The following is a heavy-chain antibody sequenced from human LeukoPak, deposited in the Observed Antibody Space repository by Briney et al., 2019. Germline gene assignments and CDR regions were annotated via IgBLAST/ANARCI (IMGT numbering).Heavy chain of an antibody. D-gene: IGHD2-15*01. CDR1: GVTFSNNA. Sequence: GGSLRLSCGASGVTFSNNAMAWVRQAPGKGLEWVSFIKGSNTDTSYADSVKGRFTISRDNSKNTLYLHMNSLRAEDTAIYYCAKFRGMVVASYFFDYWGQGALVTVSS. CDR3: AKFRGMVVASYFFDY. V-gene: IGHV3-23*01. CDR2: IKGSNTDT. J-gene: IGHJ4*02.